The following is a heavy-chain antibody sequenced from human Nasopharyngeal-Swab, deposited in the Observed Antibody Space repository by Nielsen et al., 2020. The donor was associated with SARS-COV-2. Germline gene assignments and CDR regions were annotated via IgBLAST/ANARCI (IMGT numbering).Heavy chain of an antibody. CDR3: AHVIYDTGFDI. Sequence: SGPTLVKPTQTLTLTCTFSGFSLSSSGMEVGVGWIRQSPGKALEWLALILWDDDKRYSRSLKSRLTITKDTSKNQVVLTMTNMDPVDTATYYCAHVIYDTGFDIWGQGTMVTVSS. V-gene: IGHV2-5*02. D-gene: IGHD3-16*01. CDR2: ILWDDDK. CDR1: GFSLSSSGMEVG. J-gene: IGHJ3*02.